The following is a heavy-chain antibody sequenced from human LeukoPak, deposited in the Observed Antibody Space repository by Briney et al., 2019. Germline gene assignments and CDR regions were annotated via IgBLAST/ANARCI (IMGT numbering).Heavy chain of an antibody. J-gene: IGHJ3*02. Sequence: GGSLRLSCAASGFTVSSNYMSWVRQAPGKGLEWVSVIYSGGSTYYADSVKGRFTISRDNSKNTLYLQMNSLRAEDTAVYYCARVMATIAFDIWGQGTMVTVSS. CDR2: IYSGGST. CDR3: ARVMATIAFDI. V-gene: IGHV3-53*01. CDR1: GFTVSSNY. D-gene: IGHD5-24*01.